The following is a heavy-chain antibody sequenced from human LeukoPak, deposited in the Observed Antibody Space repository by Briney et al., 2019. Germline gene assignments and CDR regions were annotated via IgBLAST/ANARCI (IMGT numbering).Heavy chain of an antibody. CDR3: AKVLGEWPRLGAFDI. Sequence: PGGSLRLSCAASGFTFSSYGMHWVRQAPGKGLEWVAVISYDGSNKYYADSVKGRFTISRDNSKNTLYLQMNSLRAEDTAVYYCAKVLGEWPRLGAFDIWGQGTMVTVSS. CDR1: GFTFSSYG. D-gene: IGHD5-12*01. CDR2: ISYDGSNK. J-gene: IGHJ3*02. V-gene: IGHV3-30*18.